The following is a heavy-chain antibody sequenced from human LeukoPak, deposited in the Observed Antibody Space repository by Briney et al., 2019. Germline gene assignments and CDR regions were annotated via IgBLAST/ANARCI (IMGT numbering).Heavy chain of an antibody. J-gene: IGHJ4*02. V-gene: IGHV1-69*13. CDR1: GYTFTSYG. CDR2: IIPIFGTA. CDR3: ASGYCGGDCYFDY. Sequence: SVKVSCKASGYTFTSYGISWVRQAPGQGLEWMGGIIPIFGTANYAQKFQGRVTITADESTSTAYMELSSLRSEDTAVYYCASGYCGGDCYFDYWGQGTLVTVSS. D-gene: IGHD2-21*02.